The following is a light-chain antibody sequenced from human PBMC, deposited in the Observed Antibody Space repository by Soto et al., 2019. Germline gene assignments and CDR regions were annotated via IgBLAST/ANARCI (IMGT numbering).Light chain of an antibody. V-gene: IGKV1-9*01. J-gene: IGKJ4*01. Sequence: VQLTQSPSFLSASVGDRVTITCRASQGISSYLAWYQQKPGKAPKLLIYAASTLQSGVPSRFSGSGSGTEFTLTISSLQTEDFATYYCQQLNSYSLTFGGGTKVDIK. CDR3: QQLNSYSLT. CDR1: QGISSY. CDR2: AAS.